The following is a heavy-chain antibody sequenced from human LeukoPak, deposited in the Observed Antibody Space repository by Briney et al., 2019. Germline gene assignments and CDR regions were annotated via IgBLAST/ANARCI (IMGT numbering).Heavy chain of an antibody. D-gene: IGHD3-16*02. CDR1: GFTFSSYG. CDR2: ISYDGSNK. CDR3: AKDAENYDYVWGSYRLILDY. V-gene: IGHV3-30*18. Sequence: GGSLGLSCAASGFTFSSYGMHWVRQAPGKGLEWVAVISYDGSNKYYADSVKGRFTISRDNSKNTLYLQMNSLRAEDTAVYYCAKDAENYDYVWGSYRLILDYWGQGTLVTVSS. J-gene: IGHJ4*02.